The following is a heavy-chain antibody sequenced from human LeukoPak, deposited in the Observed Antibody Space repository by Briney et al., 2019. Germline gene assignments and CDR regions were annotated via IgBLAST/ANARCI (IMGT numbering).Heavy chain of an antibody. J-gene: IGHJ6*03. CDR1: GYTFTSYY. V-gene: IGHV1-46*01. Sequence: ASVKVSCKAPGYTFTSYYMHWVRQAPGQGLEWMGIINPSGGSTSYAQKFQGRVTMTRDTSTSTVYMELSSLRSEDTAVYYCVRGEARGVRGVANAVLVGYYYYYMDVWGKGTTVTISS. D-gene: IGHD3-10*01. CDR3: VRGEARGVRGVANAVLVGYYYYYMDV. CDR2: INPSGGST.